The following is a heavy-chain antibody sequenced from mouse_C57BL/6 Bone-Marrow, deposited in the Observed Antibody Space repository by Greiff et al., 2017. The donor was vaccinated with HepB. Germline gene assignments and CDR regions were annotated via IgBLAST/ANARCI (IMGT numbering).Heavy chain of an antibody. Sequence: QVQLQQPGAELVMPGASVKLSCKASGYTFTSYWMHWVKQRPGQGLEWFGEIDPSDSYTNYNQKFKGKSTLTVDKSSSTAYMQLSSLTSEDSAVYYCARCCYGSRGFAYWGQGTLVTVSA. J-gene: IGHJ3*01. CDR2: IDPSDSYT. CDR1: GYTFTSYW. V-gene: IGHV1-69*01. CDR3: ARCCYGSRGFAY. D-gene: IGHD1-1*01.